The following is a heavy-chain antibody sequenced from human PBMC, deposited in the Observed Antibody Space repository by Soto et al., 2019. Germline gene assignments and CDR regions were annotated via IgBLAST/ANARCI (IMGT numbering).Heavy chain of an antibody. CDR1: GFTLNDYH. CDR2: IRSSDATT. J-gene: IGHJ6*03. V-gene: IGHV3-11*01. D-gene: IGHD6-6*01. CDR3: ARLRYSSSSRYHMDV. Sequence: QVQLVGSGGGLVRPGGSLRLSCAASGFTLNDYHMNWIRQAPGKRLEWISYIRSSDATTFYADSVKGRFTVSWDNANNSLFLQMNSLRAEDTAVYYCARLRYSSSSRYHMDVWGKGTTVTVSS.